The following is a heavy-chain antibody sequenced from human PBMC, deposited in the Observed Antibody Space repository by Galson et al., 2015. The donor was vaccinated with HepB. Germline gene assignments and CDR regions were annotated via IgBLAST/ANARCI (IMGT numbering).Heavy chain of an antibody. Sequence: SLRLSCAASGFTFSTYGMNWVRQAPGKGLEWLSYISLSSSIIHYADSVKGRFTVSRDNAKNSLFLHMNSLRDDDTALYYCATQCNSATCYDYWGRGTLVTVSS. CDR3: ATQCNSATCYDY. CDR2: ISLSSSII. V-gene: IGHV3-48*02. CDR1: GFTFSTYG. J-gene: IGHJ4*02. D-gene: IGHD2-2*01.